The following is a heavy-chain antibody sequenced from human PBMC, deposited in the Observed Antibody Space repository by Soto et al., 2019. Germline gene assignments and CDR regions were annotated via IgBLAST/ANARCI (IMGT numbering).Heavy chain of an antibody. CDR2: ISSSSSYI. D-gene: IGHD5-12*01. CDR3: ASHLGIVATIEFRY. CDR1: GFTFSSYS. J-gene: IGHJ4*02. V-gene: IGHV3-21*01. Sequence: GGSLRLSCAASGFTFSSYSMNWVHQAPGKGLEWVSSISSSSSYIYYADSVKGRFTISRDNAKNSLYLQMNSLRAEDTAVYYCASHLGIVATIEFRYWGQGTLVTVSS.